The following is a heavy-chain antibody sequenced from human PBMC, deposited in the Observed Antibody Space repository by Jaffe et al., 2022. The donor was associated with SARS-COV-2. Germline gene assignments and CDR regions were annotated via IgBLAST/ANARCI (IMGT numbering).Heavy chain of an antibody. V-gene: IGHV4-4*02. J-gene: IGHJ4*02. D-gene: IGHD6-19*01. CDR3: ARDLLTGYSSGWSKGGYFDY. Sequence: QVQLQESGPGLVKPSGTLSLTCAVSGGSISSSNWWSWVRQPPGKGLEWIGEIYHSGSTNYNPSLKSRVTISVDKSKNQFSLKLSSVTAADTAVYYCARDLLTGYSSGWSKGGYFDYWGQGTLVTVSS. CDR2: IYHSGST. CDR1: GGSISSSNW.